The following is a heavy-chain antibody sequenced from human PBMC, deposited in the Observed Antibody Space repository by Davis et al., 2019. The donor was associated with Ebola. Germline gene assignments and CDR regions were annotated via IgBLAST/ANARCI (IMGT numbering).Heavy chain of an antibody. CDR3: ARDYNWNYLWFDP. J-gene: IGHJ5*02. Sequence: SVKVSCKASGGTFSSYAISWVRQAPGQGLEWMGGIIPIFGTANYAQKFQGRVTITADKSTSTAYMELSSLRSEDTAVYYCARDYNWNYLWFDPWGQGTLVTVSS. D-gene: IGHD1-7*01. CDR1: GGTFSSYA. CDR2: IIPIFGTA. V-gene: IGHV1-69*06.